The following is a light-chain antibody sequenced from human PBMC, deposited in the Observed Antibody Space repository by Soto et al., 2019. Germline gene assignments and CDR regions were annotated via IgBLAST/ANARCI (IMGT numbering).Light chain of an antibody. J-gene: IGKJ5*01. V-gene: IGKV3-15*01. CDR3: QQYNTWPLIT. Sequence: EIEMTQSPGTLYVSPGERATLSCRASQTVSRHLAWYQQKPGQAPRLLIFGASTRATGIPDRFSGSGSGTDFTLTISSLQSEDFAVYYCQQYNTWPLITFGPGTRLEIK. CDR2: GAS. CDR1: QTVSRH.